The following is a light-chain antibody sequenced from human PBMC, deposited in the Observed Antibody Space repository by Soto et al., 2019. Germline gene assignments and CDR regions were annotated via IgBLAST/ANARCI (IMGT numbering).Light chain of an antibody. CDR1: SSDIGGYDY. V-gene: IGLV2-14*01. Sequence: QSALTQPASVSGSPGQSITLSCTGTSSDIGGYDYVSWYQRHPGKAPKLIIYDVNHRPSGVSNRFSGSKSGNTASLTISGLQAADEADYYCTSYASGSSHVVFGGGTQLTVL. CDR3: TSYASGSSHVV. CDR2: DVN. J-gene: IGLJ2*01.